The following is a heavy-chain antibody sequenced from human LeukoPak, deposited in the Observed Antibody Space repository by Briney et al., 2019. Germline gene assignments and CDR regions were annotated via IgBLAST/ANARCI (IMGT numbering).Heavy chain of an antibody. V-gene: IGHV3-23*01. Sequence: GGSLRLSCAASGFTFSSYAMSWVRQAPGKGLEWVSAISATGGSTNYADSVKGRFTISRDNSKNTLYLQMHSLRAEDSAVYYCAKHQISSSRYAYWGQGLLVTVSS. J-gene: IGHJ4*02. CDR1: GFTFSSYA. CDR3: AKHQISSSRYAY. D-gene: IGHD6-13*01. CDR2: ISATGGST.